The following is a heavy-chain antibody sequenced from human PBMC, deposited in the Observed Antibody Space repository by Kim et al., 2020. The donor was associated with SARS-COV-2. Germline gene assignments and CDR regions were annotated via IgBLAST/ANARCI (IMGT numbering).Heavy chain of an antibody. V-gene: IGHV4-4*06. CDR3: AREVEVEGIAVAGLDAFDI. Sequence: SRVTMSVDTSKNQFSLKLSSVTAADTAVYYCAREVEVEGIAVAGLDAFDIWGQGTMVTVSS. J-gene: IGHJ3*02. D-gene: IGHD6-19*01.